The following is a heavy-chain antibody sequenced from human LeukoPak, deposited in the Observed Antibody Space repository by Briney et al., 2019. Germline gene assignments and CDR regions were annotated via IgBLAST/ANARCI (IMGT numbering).Heavy chain of an antibody. J-gene: IGHJ6*02. CDR3: ARDRVAGSFSYYGMDV. D-gene: IGHD6-19*01. V-gene: IGHV1-18*01. Sequence: ASVKVSCKASGYTFSSYGISWVRQAPGQGLEWMGWISAYNGNTNYAQRLQGRVTMTTDTSTSTAYMELSSLRSDDTAVYYCARDRVAGSFSYYGMDVWGRGTTVTVSS. CDR1: GYTFSSYG. CDR2: ISAYNGNT.